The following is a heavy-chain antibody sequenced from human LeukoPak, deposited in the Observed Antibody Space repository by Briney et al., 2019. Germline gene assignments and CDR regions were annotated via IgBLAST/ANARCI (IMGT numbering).Heavy chain of an antibody. V-gene: IGHV3-49*03. CDR2: ARSEGNGGTT. J-gene: IGHJ4*02. CDR3: TRDRWIQLWH. CDR1: GFTFGDYT. Sequence: GGSLRLSCATSGFTFGDYTMSWFRQAPGKGLEWVGIARSEGNGGTTEYAASVKGRFTISRDDSKSIAYLQMDSLKTEDTAVYYCTRDRWIQLWHWGQGILVTVSS. D-gene: IGHD5-18*01.